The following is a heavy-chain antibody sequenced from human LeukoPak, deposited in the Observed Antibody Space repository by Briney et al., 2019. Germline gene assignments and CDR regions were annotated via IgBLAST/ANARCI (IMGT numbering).Heavy chain of an antibody. CDR1: GFTFSSAC. D-gene: IGHD3-10*01. V-gene: IGHV3-15*07. CDR3: TTPALGRRLYYYDY. CDR2: IRSKSDGETV. Sequence: GGSLRLSCAASGFTFSSACLSWVRQAPGRGLEWVGRIRSKSDGETVDYAAPVKGRFIISRDDSENILFLQMNSLKTEDTAVYYCTTPALGRRLYYYDYWGQGALVTVSP. J-gene: IGHJ4*02.